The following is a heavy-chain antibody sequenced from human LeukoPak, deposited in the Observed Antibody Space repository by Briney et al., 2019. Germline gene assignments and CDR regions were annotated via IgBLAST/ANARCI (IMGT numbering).Heavy chain of an antibody. CDR3: ARVPRRGDKFDP. D-gene: IGHD4-23*01. CDR1: GYTLTSYD. V-gene: IGHV1-8*01. Sequence: ASVKVSCKASGYTLTSYDINWVRQATGQGLEWMGWMNPNSGDTGYAQKFQGRVTMTRNTSINTAYMELTSLRSEDTALYYCARVPRRGDKFDPWGQGTLVTVSS. J-gene: IGHJ5*02. CDR2: MNPNSGDT.